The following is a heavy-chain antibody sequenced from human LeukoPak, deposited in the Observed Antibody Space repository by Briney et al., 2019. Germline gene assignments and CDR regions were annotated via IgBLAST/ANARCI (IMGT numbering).Heavy chain of an antibody. V-gene: IGHV4-34*01. CDR3: AREHSSSWLKPTQYYFDY. Sequence: SETLSLTCAVYGGSFRGYYWSWIRQPPGKGLEWIGEINHSGSTNYNPSLKSRVTISVDTSKNQFSLKLSSVTAADTAVYYCAREHSSSWLKPTQYYFDYWGQGTLVTVSS. CDR2: INHSGST. CDR1: GGSFRGYY. D-gene: IGHD6-13*01. J-gene: IGHJ4*02.